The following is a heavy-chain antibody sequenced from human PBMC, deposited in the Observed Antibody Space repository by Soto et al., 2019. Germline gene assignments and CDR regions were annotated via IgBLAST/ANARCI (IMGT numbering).Heavy chain of an antibody. V-gene: IGHV3-23*01. Sequence: GGSLRLSCAASGFTFSGYAINWVRQAPGKGLEWVSALSAGGGDTYYADSVKGRFTISRDNSDNTLYLQMNSLTAEDTAVYYCAKDVTYDFWSGYSDYWGQGTLVTVSS. D-gene: IGHD3-3*01. J-gene: IGHJ4*02. CDR1: GFTFSGYA. CDR3: AKDVTYDFWSGYSDY. CDR2: LSAGGGDT.